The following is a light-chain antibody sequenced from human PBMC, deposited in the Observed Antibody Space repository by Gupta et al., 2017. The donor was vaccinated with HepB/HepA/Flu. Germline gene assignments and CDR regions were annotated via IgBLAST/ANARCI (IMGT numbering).Light chain of an antibody. J-gene: IGKJ4*01. CDR2: GAS. V-gene: IGKV3-20*01. CDR1: ESVSSNY. Sequence: EIVLTQAPGTLSLSPGERATLSCRASESVSSNYLAWYQQKPGQAPRLLIYGASSRASGVPDRFSGSGSGTVFTLTIRRLEPEDFAVYYCQQYSTSPRVTFGGGTKVDFK. CDR3: QQYSTSPRVT.